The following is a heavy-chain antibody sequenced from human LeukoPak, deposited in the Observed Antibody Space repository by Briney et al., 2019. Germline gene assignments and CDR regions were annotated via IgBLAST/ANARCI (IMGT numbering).Heavy chain of an antibody. CDR2: INPNSGGT. Sequence: ASVKVSCKASGYTFTGYYMHWVRQAPGQGLGWMGWINPNSGGTNYAQKFQGRVTMTRDTSISTAYMELSRLRSDDTAVYYCARDKEYYYDSSGYPNWFDPWGQGTLVTVSS. D-gene: IGHD3-22*01. CDR1: GYTFTGYY. V-gene: IGHV1-2*02. CDR3: ARDKEYYYDSSGYPNWFDP. J-gene: IGHJ5*02.